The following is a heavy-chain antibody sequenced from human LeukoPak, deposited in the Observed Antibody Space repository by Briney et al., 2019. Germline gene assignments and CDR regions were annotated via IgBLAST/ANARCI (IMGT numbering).Heavy chain of an antibody. J-gene: IGHJ4*02. CDR1: GFIFTDHW. D-gene: IGHD3-16*01. Sequence: PGGSLRLSCVASGFIFTDHWMGWVRQAPGKGLEWVANIKEDESAKFYADSVRGRFTISRDNAKNSLYLRMNNLRVEDTAVYYCARAVDVADYWGRGTLVTVSS. CDR3: ARAVDVADY. CDR2: IKEDESAK. V-gene: IGHV3-7*01.